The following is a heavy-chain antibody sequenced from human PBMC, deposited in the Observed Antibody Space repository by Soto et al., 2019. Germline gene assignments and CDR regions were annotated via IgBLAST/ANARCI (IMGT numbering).Heavy chain of an antibody. D-gene: IGHD3-22*01. Sequence: SVKVSCKASGGTFSSYASSWVRQAPGQGLEWMGGIIPIFGTANYAQKFQGRVTITADESTSTAYMELSSLRSEDTAVYYCARDRSKYYYDTSGYYQRYFDLWGRGTLVRVFS. CDR3: ARDRSKYYYDTSGYYQRYFDL. CDR2: IIPIFGTA. CDR1: GGTFSSYA. J-gene: IGHJ2*01. V-gene: IGHV1-69*13.